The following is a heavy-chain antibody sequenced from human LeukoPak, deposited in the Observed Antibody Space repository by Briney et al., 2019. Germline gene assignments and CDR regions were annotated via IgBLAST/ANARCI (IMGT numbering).Heavy chain of an antibody. D-gene: IGHD1-26*01. J-gene: IGHJ3*02. CDR1: GFTFSNYG. Sequence: GGSLRLSCAASGFTFSNYGMHWVRQAPGKGLEWVAVIWFDGINKYYADSVKGRFTISRDNSKNTLFLQMNSLRAEETAVYYCATGATSGSEAFDIWGQGTMVTVSS. CDR2: IWFDGINK. CDR3: ATGATSGSEAFDI. V-gene: IGHV3-33*01.